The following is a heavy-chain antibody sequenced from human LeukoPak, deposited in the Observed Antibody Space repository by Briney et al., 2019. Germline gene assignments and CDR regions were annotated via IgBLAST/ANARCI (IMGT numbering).Heavy chain of an antibody. D-gene: IGHD6-19*01. V-gene: IGHV3-30*02. CDR1: GLTFSSYG. CDR3: AKDREQWLPTYFDY. Sequence: GGSLRLSCAASGLTFSSYGMHWVRQAPGKGLEWVTFIRYDGSNKYYADSVKGRFTISRDNSKNTLYLQMNSLRAEDTAVYYCAKDREQWLPTYFDYWGQGTLVTVSS. J-gene: IGHJ4*02. CDR2: IRYDGSNK.